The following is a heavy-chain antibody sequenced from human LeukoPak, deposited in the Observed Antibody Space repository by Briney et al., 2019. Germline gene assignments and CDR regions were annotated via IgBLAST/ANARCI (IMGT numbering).Heavy chain of an antibody. J-gene: IGHJ4*02. V-gene: IGHV3-9*01. Sequence: PGGSLRLSCAASGFTFSSYAMSWVRQAPGKGLEWVSGISWNSGSIGYADSVKGRFTISRDNAKNSLYLQMNSLRAEDTALYYCAKGRVRRWLQFFDEFDYWGQGTLVTVSS. CDR1: GFTFSSYA. CDR2: ISWNSGSI. D-gene: IGHD5-24*01. CDR3: AKGRVRRWLQFFDEFDY.